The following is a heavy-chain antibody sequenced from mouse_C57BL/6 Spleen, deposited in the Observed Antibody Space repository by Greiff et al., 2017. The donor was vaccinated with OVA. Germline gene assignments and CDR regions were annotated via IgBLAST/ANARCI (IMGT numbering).Heavy chain of an antibody. J-gene: IGHJ3*01. CDR2: IYPGSGNT. D-gene: IGHD1-1*01. CDR3: AIGRHGSSFAY. Sequence: VQLQQSGAELVRPGASVKLSCKASGYTFTDYYINWVKQRPGQGLEWIARIYPGSGNTYYNEKFKGKATLTAEKSSSTAYMQLSSLTSEDSAVYYCAIGRHGSSFAYWGQGTLVTVST. V-gene: IGHV1-76*01. CDR1: GYTFTDYY.